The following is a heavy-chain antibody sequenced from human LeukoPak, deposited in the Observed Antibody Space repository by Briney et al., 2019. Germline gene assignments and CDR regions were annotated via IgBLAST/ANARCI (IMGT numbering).Heavy chain of an antibody. CDR1: GFTFSSYA. CDR2: ISGGDRST. J-gene: IGHJ4*02. D-gene: IGHD3-22*01. Sequence: GGSLRLSCAASGFTFSSYAMSWVRQAPGKGLEWVPAISGGDRSTYYADSVKGRFTISRDNSKNTLYLQMNSLRADDTAVYYCAKVHYYDSSGMGRFDHWGQGTLVTVSS. V-gene: IGHV3-23*01. CDR3: AKVHYYDSSGMGRFDH.